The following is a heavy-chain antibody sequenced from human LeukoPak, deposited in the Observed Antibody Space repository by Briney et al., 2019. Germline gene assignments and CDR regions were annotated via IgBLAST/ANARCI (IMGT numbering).Heavy chain of an antibody. CDR1: GGTFSSYA. V-gene: IGHV1-69*13. CDR3: ARGYDCSSTSCTTNWFDP. Sequence: SVKLSCKASGGTFSSYAISWVRQAPGQGLEWMGGIIPIFGTANYAQRFQGRVTITADESTSTAYMELSSLRSEDTAVYYCARGYDCSSTSCTTNWFDPWGQGTLVTVSS. D-gene: IGHD2-2*01. CDR2: IIPIFGTA. J-gene: IGHJ5*02.